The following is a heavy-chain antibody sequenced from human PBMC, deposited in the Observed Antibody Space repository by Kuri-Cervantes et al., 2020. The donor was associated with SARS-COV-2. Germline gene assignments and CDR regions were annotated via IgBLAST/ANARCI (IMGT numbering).Heavy chain of an antibody. V-gene: IGHV3-30*03. Sequence: GGSLRLSCAASGFTFNTYRMHWVRQAPGKGLEWVSVISFDENDKDYADSVQGRFTISRDNSKNTLYLQMNSLRAEDTAVYYCARSAARAFDYWGQGTLVTVSS. CDR2: ISFDENDK. J-gene: IGHJ4*02. CDR1: GFTFNTYR. CDR3: ARSAARAFDY. D-gene: IGHD6-6*01.